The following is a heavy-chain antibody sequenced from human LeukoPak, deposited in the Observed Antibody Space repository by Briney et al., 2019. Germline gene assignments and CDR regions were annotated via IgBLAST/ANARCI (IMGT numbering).Heavy chain of an antibody. CDR3: ARDARWFYYMDV. D-gene: IGHD4-23*01. Sequence: GGSLRLSCAASGFTFSSYGMHWVRQAPGKGLEWVAFIRYDGSNKYYADSVKGRFTISRDNSKNTLYLQMNSLRAEDTAVYYCARDARWFYYMDVWGKGTTVTVSS. V-gene: IGHV3-30*02. J-gene: IGHJ6*03. CDR2: IRYDGSNK. CDR1: GFTFSSYG.